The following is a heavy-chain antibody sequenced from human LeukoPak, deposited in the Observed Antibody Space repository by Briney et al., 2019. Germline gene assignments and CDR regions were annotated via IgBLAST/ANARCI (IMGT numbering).Heavy chain of an antibody. D-gene: IGHD3-10*01. J-gene: IGHJ6*03. Sequence: SETLSLTCTVSGGPIRSSSYYWGRVRQPPGKGVEGYGSHYYSGSTYYNPSPKSRVTISVDTSKNQFSLKLRSVTAAATAVYYCARAGYYYGSGSRNYYMDVWGKGTTVTISS. V-gene: IGHV4-39*07. CDR3: ARAGYYYGSGSRNYYMDV. CDR1: GGPIRSSSYY. CDR2: HYYSGST.